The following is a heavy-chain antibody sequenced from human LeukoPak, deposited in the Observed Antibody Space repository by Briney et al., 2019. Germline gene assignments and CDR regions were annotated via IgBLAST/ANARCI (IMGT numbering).Heavy chain of an antibody. Sequence: PGGSLRLSCAASGFTFSSYAMNWVRQAPGRGLGWVSAIGAGGPYTFYADSVKGRFTISRDNSRNTLYLQMNSLRAEDTAVYYCAKRPTMTTVTTPSWHVCDSWGQGTLVTVSS. CDR1: GFTFSSYA. J-gene: IGHJ4*02. CDR2: IGAGGPYT. V-gene: IGHV3-23*01. CDR3: AKRPTMTTVTTPSWHVCDS. D-gene: IGHD4-17*01.